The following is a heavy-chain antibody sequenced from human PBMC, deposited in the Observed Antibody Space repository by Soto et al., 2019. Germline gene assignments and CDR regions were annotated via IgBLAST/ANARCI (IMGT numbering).Heavy chain of an antibody. J-gene: IGHJ4*02. V-gene: IGHV3-23*01. CDR3: AKGGNTIFGVATYYFDY. Sequence: GGSLRLSCTASGFTFSSYAMSWVRQAPGKGLEWVSAISGSGGSTYYADSVKGRFTISRDNSKNTLYLQMNSLRAEDTAVYYCAKGGNTIFGVATYYFDYWGQGTLVTVSS. CDR1: GFTFSSYA. D-gene: IGHD3-3*01. CDR2: ISGSGGST.